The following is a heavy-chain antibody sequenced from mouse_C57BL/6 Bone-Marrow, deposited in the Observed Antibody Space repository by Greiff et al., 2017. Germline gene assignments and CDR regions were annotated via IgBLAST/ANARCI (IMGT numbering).Heavy chain of an antibody. CDR1: GYAFSSSW. J-gene: IGHJ2*01. V-gene: IGHV1-82*01. CDR3: ARYYFDY. Sequence: SGPELVKPGASVKISCKASGYAFSSSWMNWVKQRPGKGLEWIGRIYPGDGDTNYNGKFKGKATLTADKSSSTAYMQLSSLTSEDSAVYFCARYYFDYWGQGTTLTVSS. CDR2: IYPGDGDT.